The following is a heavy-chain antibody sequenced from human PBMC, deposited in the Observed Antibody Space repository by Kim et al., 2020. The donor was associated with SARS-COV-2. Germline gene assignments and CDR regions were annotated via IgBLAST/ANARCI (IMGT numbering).Heavy chain of an antibody. CDR3: ASRFFDSSGNYHDF. D-gene: IGHD3-22*01. V-gene: IGHV1-69*13. CDR1: GGTFGTYP. J-gene: IGHJ1*01. Sequence: SVKVSCKASGGTFGTYPISWVRQAPGQGLEWMGGIIPFFDTTNYAPKFQGIVTMTADDSTRTTYMELSSLKSGDTAVYFCASRFFDSSGNYHDFWGQGT. CDR2: IIPFFDTT.